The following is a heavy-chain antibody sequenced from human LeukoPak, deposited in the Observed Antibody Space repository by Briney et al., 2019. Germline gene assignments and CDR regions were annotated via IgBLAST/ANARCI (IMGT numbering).Heavy chain of an antibody. CDR1: GFTLSGYW. D-gene: IGHD1-26*01. J-gene: IGHJ4*02. CDR2: IKSDGSFT. V-gene: IGHV3-74*01. CDR3: VRNNRSYNFDY. Sequence: GGSLRLSCAASGFTLSGYWMHWVRQAPGEGLVWGSCIKSDGSFTSIADSAKGRFSLSRDNAKNTVYLQMNSLRAEDTGVYYCVRNNRSYNFDYWGQGTLVTVSS.